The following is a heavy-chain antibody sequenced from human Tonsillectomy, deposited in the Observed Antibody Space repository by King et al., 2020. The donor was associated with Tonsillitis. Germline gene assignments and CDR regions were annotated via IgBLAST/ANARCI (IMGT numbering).Heavy chain of an antibody. Sequence: HVQLVESGGGVVQPGRSLRLSCAASGFAFSYYGMHWVRQAPGKGLEWVAVIWYDGSKRYYADSVKGRFTLSRDNSKNTLYLQMNSLRAEDTAVYYCARDPGVAAAAAEEDYYYGMDVWGQGTTVTVSS. CDR2: IWYDGSKR. J-gene: IGHJ6*02. CDR1: GFAFSYYG. V-gene: IGHV3-33*08. CDR3: ARDPGVAAAAAEEDYYYGMDV. D-gene: IGHD6-13*01.